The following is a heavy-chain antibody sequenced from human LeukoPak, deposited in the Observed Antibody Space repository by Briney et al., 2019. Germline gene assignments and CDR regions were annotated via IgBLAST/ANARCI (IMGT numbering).Heavy chain of an antibody. Sequence: PGGSLRLSCAASGFTFSGHWMSWVRQAPGKGLEWVAVISYDGSNKYYADSVKGRFTISRDNSKNTLYLQMNSLRAEDTAVYYCARDGGDHWGQGTLVTVSS. CDR3: ARDGGDH. J-gene: IGHJ4*02. D-gene: IGHD3-16*01. V-gene: IGHV3-30*03. CDR2: ISYDGSNK. CDR1: GFTFSGHW.